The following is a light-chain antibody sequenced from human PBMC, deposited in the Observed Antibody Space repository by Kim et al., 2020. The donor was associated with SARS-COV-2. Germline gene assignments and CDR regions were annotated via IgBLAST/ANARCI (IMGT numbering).Light chain of an antibody. CDR3: QRYNSYSPLT. Sequence: SLGERVPVSCGASQIIRVCLSSYHPRPGTAPHLLIFKASSSESGAPSRFVGSGCGTEFTLTISSLLPDDFSTYYIQRYNSYSPLTFCGGTTMDIK. V-gene: IGKV1-5*03. CDR1: QIIRVC. CDR2: KAS. J-gene: IGKJ4*01.